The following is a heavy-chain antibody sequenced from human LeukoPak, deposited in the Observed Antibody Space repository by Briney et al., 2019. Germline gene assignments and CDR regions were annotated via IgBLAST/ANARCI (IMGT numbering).Heavy chain of an antibody. D-gene: IGHD2-21*01. V-gene: IGHV3-15*07. CDR3: TTDYGSSISSYYYYGMDV. CDR1: GFTFSNAW. J-gene: IGHJ6*02. CDR2: IKSKAYGGTI. Sequence: GRSLRLSCAASGFTFSNAWMNWVRQAPGKGLEWVGRIKSKAYGGTIDYAAPVKGRYTISRDDSKNTLYLQMNSLKTEDTAVYYCTTDYGSSISSYYYYGMDVWGQGTTVTVSS.